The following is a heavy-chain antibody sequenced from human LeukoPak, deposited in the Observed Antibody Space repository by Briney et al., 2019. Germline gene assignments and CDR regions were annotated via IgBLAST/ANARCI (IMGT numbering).Heavy chain of an antibody. J-gene: IGHJ4*02. CDR2: ISSSGSTM. D-gene: IGHD3-10*01. V-gene: IGHV3-11*01. CDR1: GFTFSDYY. CDR3: ARDPRGITVLADYFDH. Sequence: GGSLRLSCAASGFTFSDYYMSWIRQAPGKGLEWVSYISSSGSTMYYADSVQGRFTISRDNAKNSLYLQMNSRRAEDTAVYYCARDPRGITVLADYFDHWGQGTLVTVSA.